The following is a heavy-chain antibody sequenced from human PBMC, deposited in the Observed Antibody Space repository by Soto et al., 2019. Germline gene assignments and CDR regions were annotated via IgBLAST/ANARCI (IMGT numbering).Heavy chain of an antibody. CDR1: GYTFTSYG. Sequence: QVQLVQSGAEVKKPGASVKVSCKASGYTFTSYGISWVRQAPGQGLEWMGWISAYNGNTNYAQKLQGRVTMTTDTSTSTAYMERVSLRSDDTAGYYCAGVEDGSGIGGMDVWGQGTTVTVSS. CDR2: ISAYNGNT. J-gene: IGHJ6*02. D-gene: IGHD3-10*01. CDR3: AGVEDGSGIGGMDV. V-gene: IGHV1-18*01.